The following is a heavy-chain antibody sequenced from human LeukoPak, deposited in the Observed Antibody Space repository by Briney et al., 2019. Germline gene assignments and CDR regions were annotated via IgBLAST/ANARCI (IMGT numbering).Heavy chain of an antibody. CDR1: GFTFSYYS. D-gene: IGHD1-26*01. J-gene: IGHJ3*02. Sequence: GGSLRLSCAASGFTFSYYSMNWVRQAPGKGLEWVSSISSSSSYIYYADSMKGRFTISRDNARNSLYLQMNSLRAEDTAVYYCARGRQNSGSYSDAFDIWGQGTMVTVSS. V-gene: IGHV3-21*01. CDR3: ARGRQNSGSYSDAFDI. CDR2: ISSSSSYI.